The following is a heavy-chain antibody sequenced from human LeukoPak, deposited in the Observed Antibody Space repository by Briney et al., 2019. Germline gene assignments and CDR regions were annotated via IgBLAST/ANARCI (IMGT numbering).Heavy chain of an antibody. V-gene: IGHV4-30-2*01. CDR3: ARGGTGIAARGGATRTKTFDY. CDR2: IYHSGST. CDR1: GGFISSGGYS. Sequence: SETLSLTCAVSGGFISSGGYSWSWIRQPPGKGLEWIGYIYHSGSTYYNPSLKSRVTISVDRSKNQFSLKLSSVTAADTAVYYCARGGTGIAARGGATRTKTFDYWGQGTLVTVSS. D-gene: IGHD6-6*01. J-gene: IGHJ4*02.